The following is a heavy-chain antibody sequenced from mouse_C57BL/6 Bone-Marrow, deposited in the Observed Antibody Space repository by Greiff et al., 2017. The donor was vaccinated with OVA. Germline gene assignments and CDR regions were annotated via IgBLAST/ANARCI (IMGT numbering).Heavy chain of an antibody. Sequence: VQLQESGAELARPGASVKLSCKASGYTFTSYGISWVKQRTGQGLEWIGEIYPRSGNTYYNEKFKGKATLTADKSSSTAYMELRSLTSEDSAVYFCARWEWLRQYYVDYWGQGTTLTVSS. CDR1: GYTFTSYG. CDR3: ARWEWLRQYYVDY. V-gene: IGHV1-81*01. CDR2: IYPRSGNT. J-gene: IGHJ2*01. D-gene: IGHD2-2*01.